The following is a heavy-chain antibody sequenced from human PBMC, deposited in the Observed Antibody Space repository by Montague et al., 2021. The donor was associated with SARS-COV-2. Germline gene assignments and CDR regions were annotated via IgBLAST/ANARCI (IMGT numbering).Heavy chain of an antibody. J-gene: IGHJ6*02. CDR1: GGSFSSSSYY. Sequence: SETLSLTCTVSGGSFSSSSYYWGWIRQPPGKGLEWIGSIYYSGSTYYNPSLKSRVTISVDTSKNQFSLKLSSVTAADTAVYYCARRVTGTTVHYYYYGMDVWGRGTTVTVSS. V-gene: IGHV4-39*01. D-gene: IGHD1-20*01. CDR2: IYYSGST. CDR3: ARRVTGTTVHYYYYGMDV.